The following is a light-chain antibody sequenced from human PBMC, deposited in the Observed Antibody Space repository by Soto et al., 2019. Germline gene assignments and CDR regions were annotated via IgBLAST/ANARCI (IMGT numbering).Light chain of an antibody. CDR2: GAS. CDR3: QQYNNWPIT. CDR1: QSVSSN. J-gene: IGKJ5*01. Sequence: EIVMTQSAAALSLSPWEGAPXXRRASQSVSSNLAWYQQKPGQAPRLLIYGASTRATGIPARFSGSGSGTEFTLTIGSLQSEDFAVYYCQQYNNWPITFGQGTRLEIK. V-gene: IGKV3-15*01.